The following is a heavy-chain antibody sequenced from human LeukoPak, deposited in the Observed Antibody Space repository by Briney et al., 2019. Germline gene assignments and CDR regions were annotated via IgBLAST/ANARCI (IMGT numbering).Heavy chain of an antibody. CDR2: IIGSGGST. CDR1: GFTFSSYA. V-gene: IGHV3-23*01. CDR3: AKDGGYQLRDFDY. Sequence: GGSRRLSCAASGFTFSSYAMSWVRQAPGKGLEWVSAIIGSGGSTYYADSVKGRFTISRDNSKNTLYLQMNSLRAEDTAVYYCAKDGGYQLRDFDYWGQGTLVTVSS. J-gene: IGHJ4*02. D-gene: IGHD2-2*01.